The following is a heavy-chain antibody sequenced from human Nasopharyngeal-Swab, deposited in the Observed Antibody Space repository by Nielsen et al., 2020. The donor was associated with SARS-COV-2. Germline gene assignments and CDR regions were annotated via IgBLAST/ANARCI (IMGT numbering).Heavy chain of an antibody. J-gene: IGHJ4*02. D-gene: IGHD2/OR15-2a*01. Sequence: GESLKISCAASGFTFYSYAMHWVRQAPGKGLEWVALISYDGTDKYYADSVKGRFTISRGNSKNTLYLQMNSLRPEDTAMYYCARVQADYLSKGSFDHWGQGTLVTVSS. CDR1: GFTFYSYA. CDR2: ISYDGTDK. CDR3: ARVQADYLSKGSFDH. V-gene: IGHV3-30*04.